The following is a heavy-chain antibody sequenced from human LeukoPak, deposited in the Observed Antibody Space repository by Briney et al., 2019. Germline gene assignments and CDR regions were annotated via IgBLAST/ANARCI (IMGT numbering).Heavy chain of an antibody. CDR1: GFSITDYW. V-gene: IGHV3-7*01. D-gene: IGHD6-19*01. CDR3: VRQAGVS. J-gene: IGHJ5*02. Sequence: GGSLRLSCAVSGFSITDYWMTWVRQAPGKGLEWVANIKGDGSEKYYVDSVKGRFTISRDNDKNYLYLQMNSLRDEDTAVYYCVRQAGVSWGQGTLVTVSS. CDR2: IKGDGSEK.